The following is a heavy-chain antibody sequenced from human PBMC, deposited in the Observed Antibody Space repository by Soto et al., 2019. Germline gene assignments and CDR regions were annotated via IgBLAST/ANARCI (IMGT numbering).Heavy chain of an antibody. D-gene: IGHD6-13*01. V-gene: IGHV5-51*01. Sequence: GAARKISCKGSGYSFTSWWIGWVRQMPGKGLEWMGIIYPGDSDTRYSPSFQGQVTISADKSISTAYLQWSSLKASDTAMYYCASTSIAAAGTDCDWFDPWGQGTLVTVSS. J-gene: IGHJ5*01. CDR1: GYSFTSWW. CDR3: ASTSIAAAGTDCDWFDP. CDR2: IYPGDSDT.